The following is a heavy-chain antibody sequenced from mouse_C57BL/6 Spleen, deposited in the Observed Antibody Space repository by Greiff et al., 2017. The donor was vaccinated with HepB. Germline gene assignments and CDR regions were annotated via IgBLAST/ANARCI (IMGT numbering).Heavy chain of an antibody. J-gene: IGHJ2*01. CDR1: GYTFTSYW. CDR2: IDPNSGGT. V-gene: IGHV1-72*01. D-gene: IGHD2-2*01. Sequence: QVQLQQFGAELVKPGASVKLSCKASGYTFTSYWMHWVKQRPGRGLEWIGRIDPNSGGTKYNEKFKSKATLTVDKPSSPAYMQLSSLTSEDSAVYYCARSIYYGYDGYYVDYWGQGTTLTVSS. CDR3: ARSIYYGYDGYYVDY.